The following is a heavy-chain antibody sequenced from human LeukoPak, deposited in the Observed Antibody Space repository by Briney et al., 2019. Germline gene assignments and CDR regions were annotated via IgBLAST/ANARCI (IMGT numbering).Heavy chain of an antibody. V-gene: IGHV3-23*01. CDR2: ISDSGVST. D-gene: IGHD6-19*01. J-gene: IGHJ4*02. CDR1: VFTFSSYA. Sequence: GWSLRLSCAASVFTFSSYAMSWVRQAPGVGLEWVSAISDSGVSTYYADYVKGRFTISRDNSKNTLYLQINSLRAEDTAVYYCAKEGSSGWDWGQGTMVTVSS. CDR3: AKEGSSGWD.